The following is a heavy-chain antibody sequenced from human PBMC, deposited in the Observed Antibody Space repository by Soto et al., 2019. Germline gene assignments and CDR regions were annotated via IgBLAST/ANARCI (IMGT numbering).Heavy chain of an antibody. D-gene: IGHD4-17*01. J-gene: IGHJ6*02. CDR1: GYTFTNYW. CDR2: TYPGDSDI. V-gene: IGHV5-51*01. CDR3: ARTTEGAYGMDV. Sequence: EVQLVQSGAEVKKPGESLQISCKASGYTFTNYWIAWVRQMPGKGLEWMGITYPGDSDIRYSPAFQGQVTIAADKSINTAYLQWRSLKASDSAMYYGARTTEGAYGMDVWGQGTTVSVSS.